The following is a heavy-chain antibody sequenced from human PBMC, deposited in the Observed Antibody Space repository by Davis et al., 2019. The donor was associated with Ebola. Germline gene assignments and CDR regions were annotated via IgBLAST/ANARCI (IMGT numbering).Heavy chain of an antibody. V-gene: IGHV3-30*04. CDR3: AREENGGLFDF. CDR1: GFRFSDYA. CDR2: IPYDGRNI. D-gene: IGHD7-27*01. Sequence: GGSLRLSCAASGFRFSDYALHWVRQVPGKGLEWVAVIPYDGRNIFYADSVKGRFTISRDNAKNSLYLQMHSLRAEDTAVYYCAREENGGLFDFWGQGALVTVSS. J-gene: IGHJ4*02.